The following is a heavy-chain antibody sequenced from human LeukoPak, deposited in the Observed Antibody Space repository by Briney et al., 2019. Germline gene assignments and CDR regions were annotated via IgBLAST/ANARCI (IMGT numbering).Heavy chain of an antibody. CDR3: ASQRDGASDY. D-gene: IGHD1-26*01. J-gene: IGHJ4*02. CDR2: IKQDGSEK. CDR1: GFTFSNFW. V-gene: IGHV3-7*01. Sequence: PGGSLRLSCAASGFTFSNFWMTWARQAPGKGLEWVGSIKQDGSEKYYVDSVKGRFTFSRDNGKNSVYLQMSSLRADDTAVYYCASQRDGASDYWGQGTLVTVSS.